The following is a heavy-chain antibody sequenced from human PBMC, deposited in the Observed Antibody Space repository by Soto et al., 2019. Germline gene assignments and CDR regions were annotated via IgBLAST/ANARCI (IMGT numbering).Heavy chain of an antibody. V-gene: IGHV3-33*01. D-gene: IGHD2-8*01. Sequence: GGSLRLSCAASGFTFSSYGMHWVRQAPGKGLEWVAVIWYDGSNKYYADSVKGRFTISRDNSKNTLYLQMNSLRAEDTAVYYCARNGDMWEISDIVLMVYAPHGMIGMDVWGQGTTVTVSS. CDR3: ARNGDMWEISDIVLMVYAPHGMIGMDV. CDR2: IWYDGSNK. CDR1: GFTFSSYG. J-gene: IGHJ6*02.